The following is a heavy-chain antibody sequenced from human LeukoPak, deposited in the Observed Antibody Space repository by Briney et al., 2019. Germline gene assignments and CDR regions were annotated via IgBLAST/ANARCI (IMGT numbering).Heavy chain of an antibody. J-gene: IGHJ4*02. CDR1: GFTFSNYA. V-gene: IGHV3-23*01. Sequence: GGSLRLSCAASGFTFSNYAMRWVRQAPGKGLEWVSSISGSGYSTYYPKSVKGRFSICRDNSKNTLYLEMNSLRAEDTAVYYCAKDYIGYDEDFDYWGQGTLVTVSS. CDR2: ISGSGYST. CDR3: AKDYIGYDEDFDY. D-gene: IGHD2-2*01.